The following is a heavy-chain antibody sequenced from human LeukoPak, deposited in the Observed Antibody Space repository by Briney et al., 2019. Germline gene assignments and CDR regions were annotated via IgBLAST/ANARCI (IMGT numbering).Heavy chain of an antibody. CDR1: GGSISGSY. J-gene: IGHJ4*02. Sequence: SETLSLTCTVSGGSISGSYWSWIRQPPGKGLEWITYMYNSGSTNYNPSLKSRVTISIDTSKNQFSLKLSSLTAADTAVYYCARGIESYGDYGYWGQGILVTVSS. V-gene: IGHV4-59*01. D-gene: IGHD4-17*01. CDR3: ARGIESYGDYGY. CDR2: MYNSGST.